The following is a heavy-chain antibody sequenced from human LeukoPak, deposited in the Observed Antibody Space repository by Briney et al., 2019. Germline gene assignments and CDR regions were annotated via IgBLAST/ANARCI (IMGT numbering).Heavy chain of an antibody. CDR1: GYTFTSYG. CDR3: ARDLIVGAPFDY. V-gene: IGHV1-18*01. Sequence: ASVKVSCKASGYTFTSYGISWVRQAPGQGLEWMGWISAYNGNTNYAQKLQGRVTMTTDTSTSTAYVELRSLRSGDTAVYYCARDLIVGAPFDYWGQGTLVTVSS. D-gene: IGHD1-26*01. J-gene: IGHJ4*02. CDR2: ISAYNGNT.